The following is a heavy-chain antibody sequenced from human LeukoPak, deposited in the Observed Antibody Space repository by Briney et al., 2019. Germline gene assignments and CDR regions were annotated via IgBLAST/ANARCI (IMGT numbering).Heavy chain of an antibody. CDR1: GGTFSSYA. V-gene: IGHV1-69*06. CDR3: APDYYDSSGSSSRLGY. Sequence: SVKVSCKASGGTFSSYAISWVRQAPGQGLGWMGGIIPIFGTANYAQKFQGRVTITADKSTSTAYMELSSLRSEDTAVYYCAPDYYDSSGSSSRLGYWGQGTLVTVSS. CDR2: IIPIFGTA. J-gene: IGHJ4*02. D-gene: IGHD3-22*01.